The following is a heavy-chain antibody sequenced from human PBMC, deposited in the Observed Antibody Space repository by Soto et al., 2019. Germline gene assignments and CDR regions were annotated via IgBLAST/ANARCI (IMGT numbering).Heavy chain of an antibody. D-gene: IGHD3-10*01. CDR1: GFSLSTSGVG. CDR2: IYWNDDK. V-gene: IGHV2-5*01. CDR3: AHRPRGSGSYYPIKYNWFDP. Sequence: SGPTLVKPTQTLTLTCTFSGFSLSTSGVGVGWIRQPPGKALEWLALIYWNDDKRYSPSLKSRLTITKDTSKNQVVLTMTNMDPVDTATYYCAHRPRGSGSYYPIKYNWFDPWGQGTLVTVSS. J-gene: IGHJ5*02.